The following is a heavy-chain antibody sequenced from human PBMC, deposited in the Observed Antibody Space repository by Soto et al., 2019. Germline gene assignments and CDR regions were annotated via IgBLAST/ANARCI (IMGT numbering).Heavy chain of an antibody. CDR2: ISGSDGST. Sequence: GGSLRLSCAASGFTCSSYAMSWVRPAPGKGLEWVSFISGSDGSTHYADSVKGRFTISRDNSKNTLYLQMNSMRAEDTALYYCAKDQNNGVATIDNDSWGQGTLVTVSS. D-gene: IGHD5-12*01. J-gene: IGHJ4*02. V-gene: IGHV3-23*01. CDR3: AKDQNNGVATIDNDS. CDR1: GFTCSSYA.